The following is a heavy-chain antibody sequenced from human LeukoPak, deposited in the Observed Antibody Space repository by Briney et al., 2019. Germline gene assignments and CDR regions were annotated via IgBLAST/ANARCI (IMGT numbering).Heavy chain of an antibody. D-gene: IGHD3-22*01. Sequence: GGSLRLSCAASGFTVSSNYMSWVRQAPGKGLEWVSVIYSGGSTYYADSVKGRFTISRDNSKNTMYLQMNSLRAEDTAVYYCARGHYYDSSGYYYVDAFDIWGQGTMVTVSS. CDR3: ARGHYYDSSGYYYVDAFDI. CDR2: IYSGGST. J-gene: IGHJ3*02. CDR1: GFTVSSNY. V-gene: IGHV3-53*01.